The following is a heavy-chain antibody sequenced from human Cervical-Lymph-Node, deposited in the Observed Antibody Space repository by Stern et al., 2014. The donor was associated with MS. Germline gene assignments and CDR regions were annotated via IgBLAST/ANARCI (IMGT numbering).Heavy chain of an antibody. Sequence: EVQLVQSGGGLVQPGGTLRLSCAASGFTFSDYYMDWVRQTPEKGLEWVARRASKDQRYTTEYAPPESGGSITLSTETPKFLPPQMESLKNEDTALYYCARGRDSFNAWGQGTLVTVSS. J-gene: IGHJ5*02. D-gene: IGHD3-16*01. V-gene: IGHV3-72*01. CDR2: RASKDQRYTT. CDR3: ARGRDSFNA. CDR1: GFTFSDYY.